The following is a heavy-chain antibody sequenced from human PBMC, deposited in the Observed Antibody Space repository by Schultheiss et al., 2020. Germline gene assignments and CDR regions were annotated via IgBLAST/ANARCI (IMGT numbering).Heavy chain of an antibody. CDR1: GGSISTYY. D-gene: IGHD5-24*01. Sequence: SETLSLTCSVSGGSISTYYWCWIRQPQGTGLEWIGFIYDSVSTKYNHTLKIRVTISVDTSKNQVSLKLSSVTAADTAVYVCARRKGIPPYNYDYWGQGTLVTVSS. J-gene: IGHJ4*02. V-gene: IGHV4-59*08. CDR3: ARRKGIPPYNYDY. CDR2: IYDSVST.